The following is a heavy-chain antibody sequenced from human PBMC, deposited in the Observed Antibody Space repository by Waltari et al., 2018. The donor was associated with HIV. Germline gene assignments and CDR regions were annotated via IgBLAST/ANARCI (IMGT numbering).Heavy chain of an antibody. J-gene: IGHJ6*02. CDR2: INPKTGDT. D-gene: IGHD6-13*01. CDR3: TRSLALRIAAPGADV. V-gene: IGHV1-8*01. Sequence: QVQLVQSGAELKRPGASVRISCATSGYTFTNYDITWGRQAPGQGLEWMGWINPKTGDTGFLDEFQGRINMTRNISSGTAYMDLTRLTKEDTATYYCTRSLALRIAAPGADVWGQGTSLIVSS. CDR1: GYTFTNYD.